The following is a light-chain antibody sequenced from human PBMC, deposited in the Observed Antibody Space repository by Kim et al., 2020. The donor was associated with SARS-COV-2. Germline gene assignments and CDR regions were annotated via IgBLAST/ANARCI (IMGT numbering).Light chain of an antibody. CDR3: QEFNSYPYS. CDR1: RGIGSTF. Sequence: IQLTQSPSSLSASVGDRVTITCRASRGIGSTFLAWYQQKPGKAPNLLIYAASTLQSGVPSRFSGSGSGTDFTLTISSLQPEDFATYYCQEFNSYPYSFEQGTKLEI. J-gene: IGKJ2*03. V-gene: IGKV1-9*01. CDR2: AAS.